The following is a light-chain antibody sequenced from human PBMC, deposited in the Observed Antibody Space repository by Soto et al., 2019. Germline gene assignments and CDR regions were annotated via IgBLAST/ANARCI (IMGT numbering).Light chain of an antibody. Sequence: QSALTQPPSVSGAPGQRVTISCTGSSSNIGAGYDVHWYQQLPGTAPKLLIYGDNNRPSGVPDRSSGSKSGTSASLAITRLQAEDEADYYCQSYDISLHNYVFGTGTKVTVL. V-gene: IGLV1-40*01. CDR3: QSYDISLHNYV. CDR1: SSNIGAGYD. CDR2: GDN. J-gene: IGLJ1*01.